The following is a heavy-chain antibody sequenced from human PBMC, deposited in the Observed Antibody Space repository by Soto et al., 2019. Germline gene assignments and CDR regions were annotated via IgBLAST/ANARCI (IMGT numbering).Heavy chain of an antibody. CDR1: GYTFTSYA. CDR2: INAGNGNT. CDR3: ARIRSLGWVDI. J-gene: IGHJ3*02. D-gene: IGHD4-17*01. Sequence: ASVKVSCKASGYTFTSYAMHWVRQAPGQRLEWMGWINAGNGNTKYSQKFQGRVTITRDTSASTAYMELSSLRSEDTAVYYCARIRSLGWVDIWGQGTMVNVSS. V-gene: IGHV1-3*01.